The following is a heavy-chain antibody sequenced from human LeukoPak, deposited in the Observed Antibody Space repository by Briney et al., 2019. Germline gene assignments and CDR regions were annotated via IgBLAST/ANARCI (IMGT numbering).Heavy chain of an antibody. CDR1: GYTFTSYD. CDR2: MNPNSGNT. D-gene: IGHD5-12*01. CDR3: ARSPKGELRDSGYDHGFDY. J-gene: IGHJ4*02. Sequence: ASVKVSCKASGYTFTSYDINWVRQATGQGLEWMGWMNPNSGNTGYAQKFQGRVTMTRNSSISTAYMELSSLRSEDTAVYYCARSPKGELRDSGYDHGFDYWGQRTLVTVSS. V-gene: IGHV1-8*01.